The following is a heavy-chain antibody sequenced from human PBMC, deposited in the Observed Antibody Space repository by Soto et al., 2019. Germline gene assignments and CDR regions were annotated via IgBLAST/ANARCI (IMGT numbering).Heavy chain of an antibody. CDR1: GGSISSGSHY. D-gene: IGHD3-22*01. J-gene: IGHJ3*02. CDR2: VFYAGST. CDR3: ARLGIAYYDSKKAFDI. V-gene: IGHV4-39*01. Sequence: SETLSLTCTVSGGSISSGSHYWAWIRQPPGKGLEWIASVFYAGSTYYNPSLKSRVTISVDTSLNQFSLRLSSVTAADMAVYYCARLGIAYYDSKKAFDIWGQGPMVT.